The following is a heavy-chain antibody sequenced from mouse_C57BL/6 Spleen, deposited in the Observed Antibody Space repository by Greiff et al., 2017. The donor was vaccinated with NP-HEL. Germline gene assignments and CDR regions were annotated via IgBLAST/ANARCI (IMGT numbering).Heavy chain of an antibody. CDR2: IYPRSGNT. CDR1: GYTFTSYG. CDR3: ARGSYGGNIAWFAY. D-gene: IGHD1-1*02. Sequence: VKLQESGAELARPGASVKLSCKASGYTFTSYGISWVKQRTGQGLEWIGEIYPRSGNTYYNEKFKGKATLTADKSSSTAYMELRSLTSEDSAVYFCARGSYGGNIAWFAYWGQGTLVTVSA. V-gene: IGHV1-81*01. J-gene: IGHJ3*01.